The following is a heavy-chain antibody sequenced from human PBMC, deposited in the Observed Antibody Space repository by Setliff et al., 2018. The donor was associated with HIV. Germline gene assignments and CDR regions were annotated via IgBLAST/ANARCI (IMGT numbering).Heavy chain of an antibody. CDR3: ARDFPSPDYSSSWAHLYYHYGMDV. V-gene: IGHV1-3*01. J-gene: IGHJ6*02. D-gene: IGHD6-13*01. CDR2: INAGSGNT. CDR1: GYTFSTYA. Sequence: ASVKVSCKASGYTFSTYAMHWVRQAPGQRLEWMGWINAGSGNTKYSQKFQGRVTITRDTSASTAYMEVSSLRSEDTAVYYCARDFPSPDYSSSWAHLYYHYGMDVWGQGTTVTAP.